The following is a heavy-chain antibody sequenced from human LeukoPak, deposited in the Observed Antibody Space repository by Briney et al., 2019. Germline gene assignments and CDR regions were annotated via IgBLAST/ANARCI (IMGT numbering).Heavy chain of an antibody. V-gene: IGHV1-69*02. Sequence: GASVKVSCKTSGYTFTGYYIHWVRQAPGQGLEWMGRLIPILGIANYAQKFQGRVTITADKSTSTAYMELSSLRSEDTAVYYCARWTAGGSALLFDYWGQGTLVTVSS. CDR2: LIPILGIA. CDR1: GYTFTGYY. D-gene: IGHD3-16*01. CDR3: ARWTAGGSALLFDY. J-gene: IGHJ4*02.